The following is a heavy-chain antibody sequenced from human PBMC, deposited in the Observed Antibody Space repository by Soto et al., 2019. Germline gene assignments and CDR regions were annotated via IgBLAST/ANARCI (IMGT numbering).Heavy chain of an antibody. CDR1: GFSFKTFW. CDR2: INKDESEN. D-gene: IGHD6-6*01. J-gene: IGHJ3*01. CDR3: VSSNIVGRPG. V-gene: IGHV3-7*01. Sequence: EMQLVESGGGLVQPGGSLRLSCAASGFSFKTFWMSWVRQAPGKGLEWVANINKDESENHYVDSVKGRCTISRDNDKSSLYLQMNNLSVDDTAVYYCVSSNIVGRPGGGQGTMVTVSS.